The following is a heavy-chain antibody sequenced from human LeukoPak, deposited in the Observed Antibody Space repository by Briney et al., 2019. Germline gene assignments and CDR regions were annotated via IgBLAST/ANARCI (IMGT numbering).Heavy chain of an antibody. J-gene: IGHJ5*02. CDR2: INPTSGDT. CDR1: GYTFTDYY. Sequence: ASVKVSCKTSGYTFTDYYLHWVRQAPGQGLEWMGWINPTSGDTNYAQKFQGRVTVTRDTSISTAYMDLSRLRSDDTAVYYCARDPYFRAGVAGWFDPWGQGTLVTVSS. V-gene: IGHV1-2*02. D-gene: IGHD2-15*01. CDR3: ARDPYFRAGVAGWFDP.